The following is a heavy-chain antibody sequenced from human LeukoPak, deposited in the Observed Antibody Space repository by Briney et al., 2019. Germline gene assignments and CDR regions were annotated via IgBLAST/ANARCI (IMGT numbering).Heavy chain of an antibody. CDR2: IYSGGST. J-gene: IGHJ3*02. V-gene: IGHV3-66*01. CDR3: ARAITTVVTRFLIPDAFDI. CDR1: GFTVSSNY. Sequence: GGSLRFSCAASGFTVSSNYMSWVRQAPGKGLEWVSVIYSGGSTYYADSVKGRFTISRDNSKNTLYLQTNSLRAEDTAVYYCARAITTVVTRFLIPDAFDIWGQGTMVTVSS. D-gene: IGHD4-23*01.